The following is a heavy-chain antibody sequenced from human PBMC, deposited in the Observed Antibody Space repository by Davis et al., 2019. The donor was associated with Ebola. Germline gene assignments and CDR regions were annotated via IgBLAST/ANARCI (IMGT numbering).Heavy chain of an antibody. CDR2: ISYDGSNK. CDR3: AKSPTTVITHFDY. Sequence: GESLKISCAASGFSFNYYDMNWVRQAPGKGLEWVAVISYDGSNKYYADSVKGRFTISRDNSKNTLYLQMNSLRGEDTAVYFCAKSPTTVITHFDYWGQGTLVTVSS. CDR1: GFSFNYYD. V-gene: IGHV3-30*18. J-gene: IGHJ4*02. D-gene: IGHD4-23*01.